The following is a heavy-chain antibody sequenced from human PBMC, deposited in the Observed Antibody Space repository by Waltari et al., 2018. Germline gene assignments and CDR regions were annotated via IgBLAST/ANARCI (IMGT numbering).Heavy chain of an antibody. V-gene: IGHV4-34*01. D-gene: IGHD2-15*01. CDR2: INHSGST. CDR1: GGSFSGYY. Sequence: QVQLQQWGAGLLKPSETLSLTCAVYGGSFSGYYWSWIRKPPGKGLEWIGEINHSGSTNYNPSLKSRVTISVDTSKNQFSLKLSSVTAADTAVYYCARGKGGYCSGGSCYTRYLYYFDYWGQGTLVTVSS. J-gene: IGHJ4*02. CDR3: ARGKGGYCSGGSCYTRYLYYFDY.